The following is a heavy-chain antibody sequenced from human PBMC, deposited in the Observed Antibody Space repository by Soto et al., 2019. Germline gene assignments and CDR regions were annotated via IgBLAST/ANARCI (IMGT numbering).Heavy chain of an antibody. Sequence: GGSLRLSCAASGLTVSSDFMGWVRQAPGKGLEWVSGINGNGAYTYHVDSVKGRFTISRDNSKNTVYLQMNSLRAEDTAVYYCAKDPPGGWMVWGQGTQVTV. CDR3: AKDPPGGWMV. CDR2: INGNGAYT. CDR1: GLTVSSDF. V-gene: IGHV3-23*01. D-gene: IGHD6-19*01. J-gene: IGHJ4*02.